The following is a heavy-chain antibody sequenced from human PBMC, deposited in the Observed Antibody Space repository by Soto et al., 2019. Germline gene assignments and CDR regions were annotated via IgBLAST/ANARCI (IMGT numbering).Heavy chain of an antibody. CDR1: GGTFSSYA. J-gene: IGHJ6*02. D-gene: IGHD2-15*01. V-gene: IGHV1-69*13. Sequence: ASVKVSCQASGGTFSSYAISWVRQARGIGAEWMGGIIPIFGTANYAQKFQGRVPITADESTNTAYMELSSLRSEYTAVYYCARGDCSGGSCYSGSYYGMAVWGQGTTVTVSS. CDR2: IIPIFGTA. CDR3: ARGDCSGGSCYSGSYYGMAV.